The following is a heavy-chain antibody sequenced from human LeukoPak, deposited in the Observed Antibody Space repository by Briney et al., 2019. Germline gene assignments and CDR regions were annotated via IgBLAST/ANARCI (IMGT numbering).Heavy chain of an antibody. V-gene: IGHV3-21*01. J-gene: IGHJ6*03. CDR1: GFTFSSYA. Sequence: GGSLRLSCAASGFTFSSYAVNWVRQAPGKGLEWVSSISSSSSYIYYADSVKGRFTISRDNAKNSLYLQMNSLRAEDTAVYYCARDLSYYDSSGYYYVRYYMDVWGKGTTVTVSS. CDR2: ISSSSSYI. CDR3: ARDLSYYDSSGYYYVRYYMDV. D-gene: IGHD3-22*01.